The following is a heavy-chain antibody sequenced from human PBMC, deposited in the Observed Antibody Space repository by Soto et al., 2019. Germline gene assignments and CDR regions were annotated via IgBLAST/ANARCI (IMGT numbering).Heavy chain of an antibody. Sequence: VQLVESGGGVVQPGRSLRLSCAACGFTFSSYGMHWVRQAPGKGLEWVAVISYDGSNKYYADSVKGRFTISRDNSKNTLYLQMNSLRAEDTAVYYCAKDQLASDYYYYMDVWGKGTTVTVSS. CDR1: GFTFSSYG. CDR3: AKDQLASDYYYYMDV. CDR2: ISYDGSNK. J-gene: IGHJ6*03. V-gene: IGHV3-30*18. D-gene: IGHD6-6*01.